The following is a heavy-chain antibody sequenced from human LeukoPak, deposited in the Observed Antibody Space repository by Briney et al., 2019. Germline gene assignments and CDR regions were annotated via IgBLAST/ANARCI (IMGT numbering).Heavy chain of an antibody. CDR3: ARDHVRYFDWLSRYYYYGMDV. J-gene: IGHJ6*02. V-gene: IGHV3-66*01. CDR2: IYSGGST. D-gene: IGHD3-9*01. Sequence: PGGSLRLSCAASGFTVSSNYMSWVRQAPGKGLEWVSVIYSGGSTYYADSVKGRFTISRDNSKNTLYLQMNSLRAEDTAVYYCARDHVRYFDWLSRYYYYGMDVWGQGTTVTVSS. CDR1: GFTVSSNY.